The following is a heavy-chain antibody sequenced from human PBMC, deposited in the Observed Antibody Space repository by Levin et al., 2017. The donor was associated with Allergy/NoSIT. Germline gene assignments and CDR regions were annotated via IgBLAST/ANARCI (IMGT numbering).Heavy chain of an antibody. CDR2: IFSRSSYT. Sequence: NPGGSLRLSCGAYGFTFSDYFMTWFRQRPGGGLEWVSYIFSRSSYTDYADSVKGRFTISRDDSKNLLYLQMNSLRAEDTAIYYCARDAYGIDFWGRGTQVIVSS. CDR1: GFTFSDYF. CDR3: ARDAYGIDF. V-gene: IGHV3-11*05. J-gene: IGHJ4*02. D-gene: IGHD3-10*01.